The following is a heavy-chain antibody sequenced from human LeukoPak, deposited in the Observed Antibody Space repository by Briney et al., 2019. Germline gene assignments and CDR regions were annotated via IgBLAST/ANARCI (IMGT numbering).Heavy chain of an antibody. D-gene: IGHD6-19*01. CDR1: GFTFSSYA. CDR2: ISYDGSNK. J-gene: IGHJ5*02. Sequence: GGSLRLSCAASGFTFSSYAMHWVRQAPGKGLEWVAVISYDGSNKYYADSVKGRFTISRDNSKNTLYLQMNSLRAEDTALYYCAREPASSGWFDPWGQGTLVAVSS. V-gene: IGHV3-30-3*01. CDR3: AREPASSGWFDP.